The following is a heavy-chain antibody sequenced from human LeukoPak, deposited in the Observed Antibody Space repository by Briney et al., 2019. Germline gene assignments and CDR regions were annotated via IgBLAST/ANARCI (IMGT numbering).Heavy chain of an antibody. CDR1: GFTFSSYP. Sequence: AGGTLRLSCVASGFTFSSYPMSWVRQAPGKGLEWVSVIYSGGSTYYADSVKGRFTISRDNSKNTLYLQMNSLRAEDTAVYYCARVRFGGDYYYYYMDVWGKGTTVTISS. CDR2: IYSGGST. CDR3: ARVRFGGDYYYYYMDV. D-gene: IGHD3-10*01. J-gene: IGHJ6*03. V-gene: IGHV3-53*01.